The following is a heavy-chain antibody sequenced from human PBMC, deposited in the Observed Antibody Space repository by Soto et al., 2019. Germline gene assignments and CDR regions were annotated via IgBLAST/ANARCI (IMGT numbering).Heavy chain of an antibody. Sequence: TLSLTCTVSGGSLSTYYWSWIRQPPGKGLEWIVYMSYSGSSNYNPSLKSRVIMSVDTSKNQVSLKLSSVTAADTAVYYCARTRITSTAATFDPWGQGTLVTVSS. CDR2: MSYSGSS. CDR3: ARTRITSTAATFDP. D-gene: IGHD1-20*01. V-gene: IGHV4-59*01. J-gene: IGHJ5*02. CDR1: GGSLSTYY.